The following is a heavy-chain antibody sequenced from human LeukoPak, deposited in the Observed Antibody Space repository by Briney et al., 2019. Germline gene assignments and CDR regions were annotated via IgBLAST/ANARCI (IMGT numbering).Heavy chain of an antibody. CDR3: ARDLDYGGNSGIDY. V-gene: IGHV3-30-3*01. CDR1: GFTFSSYA. Sequence: PGGSLRLSCAASGFTFSSYAMHWVRQAPGKGLEWVAVISYDGSNKYYADSVKGRFTISRDNSKNTLYLQMNSLRAEDTAVYYCARDLDYGGNSGIDYWGQGTLVTVSS. J-gene: IGHJ4*02. D-gene: IGHD4-23*01. CDR2: ISYDGSNK.